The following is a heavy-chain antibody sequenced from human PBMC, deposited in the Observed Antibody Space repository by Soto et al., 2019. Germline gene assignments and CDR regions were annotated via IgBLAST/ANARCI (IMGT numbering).Heavy chain of an antibody. CDR2: IWYDGSNK. J-gene: IGHJ4*02. D-gene: IGHD6-13*01. CDR1: GFTFSSYG. CDR3: ARDLGEPGQQQLVLGVFDY. Sequence: TGGSLRLSCAASGFTFSSYGMRWVRQAQGKGLEWVAVIWYDGSNKYYADSVKGRFTISRDNSKNTLYLQMNSLRAEDTAVYYCARDLGEPGQQQLVLGVFDYWGQGTLVTVSS. V-gene: IGHV3-33*01.